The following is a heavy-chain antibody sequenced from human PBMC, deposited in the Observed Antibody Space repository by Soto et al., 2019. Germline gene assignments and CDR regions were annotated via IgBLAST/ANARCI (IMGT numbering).Heavy chain of an antibody. CDR1: GFTVSSNY. CDR2: IYSGGST. CDR3: ARDHYGGNSYYYGMDV. Sequence: EVQLVESGGGLIQPGGSLRLSCAASGFTVSSNYMSWVRQAPGKGLEWVSVIYSGGSTYYADSVKGRFTISRDNSKNTLYLQMNSLRAEDTAVYYCARDHYGGNSYYYGMDVWGQGTTVTVSS. D-gene: IGHD4-17*01. V-gene: IGHV3-53*01. J-gene: IGHJ6*02.